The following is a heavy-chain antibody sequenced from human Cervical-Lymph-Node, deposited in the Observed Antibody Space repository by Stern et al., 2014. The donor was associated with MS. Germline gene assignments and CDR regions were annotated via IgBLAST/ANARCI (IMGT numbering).Heavy chain of an antibody. Sequence: QVQLVQSGAEVKKPGSSVKVSCKASGGTFSSYTISWVRQAPGQGLEWMGRIIPILGIANYAQKFQGRVTITSDKSTSQAYMELSSLRSEDTAVYYCARERTVSYYYGMDVWGQGTTVTVSS. CDR2: IIPILGIA. CDR3: ARERTVSYYYGMDV. J-gene: IGHJ6*02. D-gene: IGHD4-17*01. V-gene: IGHV1-69*08. CDR1: GGTFSSYT.